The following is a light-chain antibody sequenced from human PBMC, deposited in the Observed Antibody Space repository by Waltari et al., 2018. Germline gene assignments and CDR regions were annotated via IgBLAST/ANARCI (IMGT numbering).Light chain of an antibody. CDR1: NIGGKT. Sequence: SYVLTQSPSMSVAPGKMARITCGGDNIGGKTLHWYPQKPGQAPVLFIEDDAVRPSGSRGRCSGAKAGNTATLASSRVEAGEEADYYCQVWDSGSDRVVFGGGTKLTVL. V-gene: IGLV3-21*03. CDR2: DDA. CDR3: QVWDSGSDRVV. J-gene: IGLJ2*01.